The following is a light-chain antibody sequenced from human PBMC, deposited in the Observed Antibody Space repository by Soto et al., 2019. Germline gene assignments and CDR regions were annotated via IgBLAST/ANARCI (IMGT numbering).Light chain of an antibody. Sequence: EVVLTQSPDTLSSSPGERVTLSCRASQTIINNYLAWYQQKPGQAPRLLIYDASTRAAGIPDRFSGSESGTDFTLTISRLEPEDFAVYYCHQYGDSPPFTFGQGTRLDIK. CDR2: DAS. CDR3: HQYGDSPPFT. J-gene: IGKJ5*01. CDR1: QTIINNY. V-gene: IGKV3-20*01.